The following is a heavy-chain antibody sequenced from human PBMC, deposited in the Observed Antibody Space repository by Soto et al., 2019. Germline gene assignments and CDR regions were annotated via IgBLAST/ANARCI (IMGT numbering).Heavy chain of an antibody. D-gene: IGHD2-15*01. V-gene: IGHV4-59*12. CDR1: GGSISSYY. CDR2: IYYSGST. J-gene: IGHJ4*02. Sequence: PSETLSLTCTVSGGSISSYYWSWIRQPPGKGLEWIGYIYYSGSTNYNPSLKSRVTISVDTSKNQFSLKLSSVTAADTAVYYCARDNCSGGSCWADYWGQGTLVTVSS. CDR3: ARDNCSGGSCWADY.